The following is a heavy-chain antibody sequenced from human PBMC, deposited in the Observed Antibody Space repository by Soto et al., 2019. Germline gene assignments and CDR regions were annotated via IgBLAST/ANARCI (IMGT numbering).Heavy chain of an antibody. D-gene: IGHD5-12*01. Sequence: SGGSLRLSCAASGFTFSSYGMHWVRQAPGKGLEWVAVISYDGSNKYYADSVKGRFTISRDNSKNTLYLQMNSLRAEDTAVYYCAKGSPRRGLQFHYWGQGTLVTVSS. V-gene: IGHV3-30*18. CDR2: ISYDGSNK. J-gene: IGHJ4*02. CDR3: AKGSPRRGLQFHY. CDR1: GFTFSSYG.